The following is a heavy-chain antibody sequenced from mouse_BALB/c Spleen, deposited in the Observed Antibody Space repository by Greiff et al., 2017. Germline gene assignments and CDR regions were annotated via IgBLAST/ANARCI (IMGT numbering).Heavy chain of an antibody. CDR2: ISSGGSYT. D-gene: IGHD3-3*01. V-gene: IGHV5-6-4*01. CDR3: TRDGDLYAMDY. Sequence: DVMLVESGGGLVKPGGPLKLSCAASGFTFSSYTMSWVRQTPEKRLEWVATISSGGSYTYYPDSVKGRFTISRDNAKNTLYLQMSSLKSEDTAMYYCTRDGDLYAMDYWGQGTSVTVSS. CDR1: GFTFSSYT. J-gene: IGHJ4*01.